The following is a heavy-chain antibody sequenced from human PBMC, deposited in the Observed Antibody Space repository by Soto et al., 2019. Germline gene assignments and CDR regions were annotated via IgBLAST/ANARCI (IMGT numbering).Heavy chain of an antibody. V-gene: IGHV3-74*01. CDR3: AKREGNTYGLFH. Sequence: EVQLVESGGGLVQPGGSLRLSCAASGFSFSNNWIHWVRQAPGKGLVWVSRIKTDGSSTDYAASVKGRFTISRDNAKNTLYLQMNSLTAEETAVYYCAKREGNTYGLFHWGQGTLVTVSS. J-gene: IGHJ4*02. CDR1: GFSFSNNW. D-gene: IGHD5-18*01. CDR2: IKTDGSST.